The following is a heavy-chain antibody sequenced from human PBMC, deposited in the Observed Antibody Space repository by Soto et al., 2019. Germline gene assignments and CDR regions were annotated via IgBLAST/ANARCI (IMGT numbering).Heavy chain of an antibody. J-gene: IGHJ4*02. CDR2: IYYSGST. V-gene: IGHV4-59*01. CDR1: GGSISSYY. CDR3: ARGRGDTAMAWYY. Sequence: QVQLQESGPGLVKPSETLSLTCTVSGGSISSYYWSWIRQSPGKGLEWIGYIYYSGSTKYNPSLKSRVTISVDTSKNQFSQKLSSVTAADTAVYYCARGRGDTAMAWYYWGQGTLVTVSS. D-gene: IGHD5-18*01.